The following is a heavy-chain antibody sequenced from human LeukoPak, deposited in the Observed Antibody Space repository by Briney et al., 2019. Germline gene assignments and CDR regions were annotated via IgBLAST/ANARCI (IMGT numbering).Heavy chain of an antibody. CDR3: AREELAAAGTKGRWFDP. CDR1: GGSISSGGYY. D-gene: IGHD6-13*01. V-gene: IGHV4-61*08. CDR2: IYYSGST. Sequence: SETLSLTCTVSGGSISSGGYYWSWIRQHPGKGLEWIGYIYYSGSTNYNPSLKSRVTISVDTSKNQFSLKLSSVTAADTAVYYCAREELAAAGTKGRWFDPWGQGTLVTVSS. J-gene: IGHJ5*02.